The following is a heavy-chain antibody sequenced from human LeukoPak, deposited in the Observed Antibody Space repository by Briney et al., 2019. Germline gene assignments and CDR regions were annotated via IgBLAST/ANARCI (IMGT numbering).Heavy chain of an antibody. CDR2: ITTSSSYI. CDR3: ARNSGSYGYYMDV. Sequence: GGSLRLSCAASGFTFSTYTMNWVRQAPGKGLEWVSSITTSSSYIYYADSVKGRFTISRDNAKNSLYLQMNSLRAEDTAVYYCARNSGSYGYYMDVWGKGTTVTISS. J-gene: IGHJ6*03. D-gene: IGHD1-26*01. CDR1: GFTFSTYT. V-gene: IGHV3-21*01.